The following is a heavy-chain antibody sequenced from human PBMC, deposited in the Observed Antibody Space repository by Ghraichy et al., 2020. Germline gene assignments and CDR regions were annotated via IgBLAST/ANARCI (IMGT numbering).Heavy chain of an antibody. CDR3: ARGYDFWSGYLSRGYYMDV. D-gene: IGHD3-3*01. Sequence: SETLSLTCAVYGGSFSGYYWSWIRQPPGKGLEWIGEINHSGSTNYNPSLKSRVTISVDTSKNQFSLKLSSVTAADTAVYYCARGYDFWSGYLSRGYYMDVWGKGTTVTVSS. CDR2: INHSGST. J-gene: IGHJ6*03. V-gene: IGHV4-34*01. CDR1: GGSFSGYY.